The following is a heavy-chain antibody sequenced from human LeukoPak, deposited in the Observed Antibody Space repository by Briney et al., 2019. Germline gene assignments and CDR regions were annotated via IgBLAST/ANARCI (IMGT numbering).Heavy chain of an antibody. J-gene: IGHJ6*02. CDR1: GGSISSGGYS. CDR2: IYHSGST. D-gene: IGHD4-17*01. Sequence: SQTLSLTCAVSGGSISSGGYSWSWIRQPPGKGLEWIGYIYHSGSTYYNPSLKSRVTISVDRSKNQFSLKLSSVTAADTAVYYCARARGDYGMDVWGQGTTVTVSS. CDR3: ARARGDYGMDV. V-gene: IGHV4-30-2*01.